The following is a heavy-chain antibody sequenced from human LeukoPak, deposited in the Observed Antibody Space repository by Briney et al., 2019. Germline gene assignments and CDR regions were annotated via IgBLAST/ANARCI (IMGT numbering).Heavy chain of an antibody. V-gene: IGHV3-21*01. J-gene: IGHJ4*02. CDR2: ISSSGSYI. D-gene: IGHD3-10*01. CDR1: GFTFSSYS. CDR3: ARAIGEVHHLFDY. Sequence: PGGSLRLSCAVSGFTFSSYSMNWVRQAPGKGLEWVSSISSSGSYIYYADSVKGRFTISRDNAKNSLYLQMNSLRAEDTAVYYCARAIGEVHHLFDYWGQGTLVTVSS.